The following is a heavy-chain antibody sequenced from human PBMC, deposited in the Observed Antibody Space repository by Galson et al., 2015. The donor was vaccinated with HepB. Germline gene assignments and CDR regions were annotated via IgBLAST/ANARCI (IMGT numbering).Heavy chain of an antibody. CDR1: GYTFTGYY. CDR2: INPNSGGT. D-gene: IGHD2-2*01. CDR3: AREYCSSTSCYLFDY. V-gene: IGHV1-2*02. J-gene: IGHJ4*02. Sequence: SVKVSCKASGYTFTGYYMHWVRQAPGQGLEWMGWINPNSGGTNYAQKFQGRVTMTRDTSISTAYMELSRLRSDDTAVYYCAREYCSSTSCYLFDYWGQGTLVTVSS.